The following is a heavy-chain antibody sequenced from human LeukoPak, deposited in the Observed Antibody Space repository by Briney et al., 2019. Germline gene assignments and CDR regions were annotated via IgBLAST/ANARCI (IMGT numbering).Heavy chain of an antibody. CDR3: ATDSPIVVVPAEDAFDI. CDR1: GVSISSGSYY. CDR2: IYASGST. V-gene: IGHV4-61*02. Sequence: PSETLSLTCTVSGVSISSGSYYWSWLRQPAGKGLEWIGRIYASGSTDYNPSLKSRVTISVDTSKNQFSLKLTSVTAADTALYYCATDSPIVVVPAEDAFDIWGQGTMVTASS. D-gene: IGHD2-2*01. J-gene: IGHJ3*02.